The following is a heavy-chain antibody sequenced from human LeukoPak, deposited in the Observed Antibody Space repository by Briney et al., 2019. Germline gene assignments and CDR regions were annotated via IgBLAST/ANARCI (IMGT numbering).Heavy chain of an antibody. J-gene: IGHJ3*02. CDR2: ISSSSSYI. D-gene: IGHD4-23*01. Sequence: GGSLRLSCAASGFTFSSYSMNWVRQAPGKGLEWVSYISSSSSYIYYADSLKGRFTISRDNAKNSLYLQMNSLRAEDTAVYYCARDSVADAFDIWGQGTMVTVSS. V-gene: IGHV3-21*05. CDR1: GFTFSSYS. CDR3: ARDSVADAFDI.